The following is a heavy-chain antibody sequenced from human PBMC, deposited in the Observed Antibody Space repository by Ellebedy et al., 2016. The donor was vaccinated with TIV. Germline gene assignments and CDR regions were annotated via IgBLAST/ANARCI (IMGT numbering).Heavy chain of an antibody. J-gene: IGHJ4*02. CDR2: IKQDGSEK. Sequence: PGGSLRLSCAASGFSLSNYWVTWVRQAPGKGLEWVANIKQDGSEKYYVDSVKGRFTISRDNAKNSLYLQLNSLRAEDTAVYYCARVRGSQSFDYWGQGTLVTVSA. CDR1: GFSLSNYW. V-gene: IGHV3-7*03. D-gene: IGHD1-26*01. CDR3: ARVRGSQSFDY.